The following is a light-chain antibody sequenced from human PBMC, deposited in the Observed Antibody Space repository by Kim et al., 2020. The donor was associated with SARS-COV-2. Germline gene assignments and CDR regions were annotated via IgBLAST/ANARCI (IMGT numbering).Light chain of an antibody. V-gene: IGLV2-8*01. CDR1: RSDVGGYNY. CDR2: EVN. J-gene: IGLJ1*01. Sequence: PGQSVTISCTGTRSDVGGYNYVSWYQQHPGKAPKLMIYEVNKRPSGVPDRFSGSKSGNTASLPVSGLQAEDEADYYCSSYAGSTGVFGTGTKVTVL. CDR3: SSYAGSTGV.